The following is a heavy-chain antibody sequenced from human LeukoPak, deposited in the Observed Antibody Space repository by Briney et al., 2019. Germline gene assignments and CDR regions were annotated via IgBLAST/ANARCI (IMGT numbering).Heavy chain of an antibody. CDR3: ARIGCSSTSCYGNSVDP. V-gene: IGHV1-18*01. Sequence: ASVKVSCKASGYTFSNYGFNWVRQAPGQGLEWMGWFSTYNGNTLYAQKFQGRVTMTTDTSTTTAYMELRSLRSDDTAVYYCARIGCSSTSCYGNSVDPWGQGTLVTVSS. D-gene: IGHD2-2*01. CDR2: FSTYNGNT. CDR1: GYTFSNYG. J-gene: IGHJ5*02.